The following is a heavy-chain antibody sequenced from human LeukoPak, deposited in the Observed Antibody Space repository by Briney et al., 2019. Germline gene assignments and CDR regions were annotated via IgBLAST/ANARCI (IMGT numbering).Heavy chain of an antibody. Sequence: SETLSLTCSVSGGSISSSNYYWGWIRQPPGKGLEWIGSVYYSGSTYYNPSLKSRATISIDTSKIQFSLKLSSVTAADTAVYYCAILTFHGGSYILFDYWGQGALVTVSS. J-gene: IGHJ4*02. CDR3: AILTFHGGSYILFDY. V-gene: IGHV4-39*07. CDR2: VYYSGST. CDR1: GGSISSSNYY. D-gene: IGHD1-26*01.